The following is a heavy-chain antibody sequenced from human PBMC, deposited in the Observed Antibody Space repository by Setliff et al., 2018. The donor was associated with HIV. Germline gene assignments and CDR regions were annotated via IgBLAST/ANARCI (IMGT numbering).Heavy chain of an antibody. Sequence: SDTLSLTCAVYGGSFSGYYWSWIRQPPGKGLEWIGEINHSGSTNYNPSLKSRVTISVDTSKNQFSLKLSSVTAADTAVYYCARAGYGMATGLRHWGQGTLVTVSS. CDR3: ARAGYGMATGLRH. J-gene: IGHJ1*01. CDR2: INHSGST. V-gene: IGHV4-34*01. CDR1: GGSFSGYY. D-gene: IGHD5-12*01.